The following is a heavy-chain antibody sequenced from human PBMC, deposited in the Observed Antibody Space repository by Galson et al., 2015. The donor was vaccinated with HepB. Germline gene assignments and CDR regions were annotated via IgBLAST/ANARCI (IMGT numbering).Heavy chain of an antibody. D-gene: IGHD6-19*01. CDR2: ISYDGSNK. J-gene: IGHJ4*02. V-gene: IGHV3-30-3*01. CDR3: ARGPHIAVAGTGFDY. CDR1: GFTFSSYA. Sequence: SLRLSCAASGFTFSSYAMHWVRQAPGKGLEWVAVISYDGSNKYYADSVKGRFTISRDNSKNTLYLQMNSLRAEDTAVYYCARGPHIAVAGTGFDYWGQGTLVTVSS.